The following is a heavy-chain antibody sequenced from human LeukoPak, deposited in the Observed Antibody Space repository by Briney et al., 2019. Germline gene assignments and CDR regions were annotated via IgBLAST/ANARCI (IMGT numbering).Heavy chain of an antibody. D-gene: IGHD6-19*01. CDR2: IIPIFGTA. Sequence: SVKVSCKASGGTFSSYAISWVRQAPGQGLEWMGGIIPIFGTANYTQKFQGRVTITADESTSTAYMELSSLRSEDTAVYYCARSYSSGWYHFFPDYWGQGTLVTVSS. CDR3: ARSYSSGWYHFFPDY. CDR1: GGTFSSYA. J-gene: IGHJ4*02. V-gene: IGHV1-69*13.